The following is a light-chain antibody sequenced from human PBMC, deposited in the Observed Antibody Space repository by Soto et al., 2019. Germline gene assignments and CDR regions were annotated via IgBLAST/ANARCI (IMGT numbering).Light chain of an antibody. CDR3: CSYAGFTTYV. CDR1: SSDIGVFDL. J-gene: IGLJ1*01. Sequence: QSALTQPASVSGSPGQSITMSCTGTSSDIGVFDLVSWYRQYPGKAPKLMIYGVTKRPSGVSDRFSGSKSGKTASLTISGLQAEDEADYYCCSYAGFTTYVFGSGTKVTVL. CDR2: GVT. V-gene: IGLV2-23*02.